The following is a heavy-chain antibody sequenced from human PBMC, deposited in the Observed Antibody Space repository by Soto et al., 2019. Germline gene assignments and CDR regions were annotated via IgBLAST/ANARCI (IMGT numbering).Heavy chain of an antibody. D-gene: IGHD2-2*01. CDR2: ISPRNGGI. Sequence: QVQLVQSGVEVKEPGASVKVSCKTSGYSFTDYFVHWVRQAPGQGLEWVGWISPRNGGINYARKFQGRVAMTRDTSISTAYMELGRLRSDDTAVYFCAREDIDAGDYDYWGQGTLVTVSS. J-gene: IGHJ4*02. V-gene: IGHV1-2*02. CDR1: GYSFTDYF. CDR3: AREDIDAGDYDY.